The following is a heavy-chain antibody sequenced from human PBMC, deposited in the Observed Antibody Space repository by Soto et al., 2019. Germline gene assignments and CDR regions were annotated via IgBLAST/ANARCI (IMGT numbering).Heavy chain of an antibody. D-gene: IGHD3-16*01. V-gene: IGHV1-18*01. CDR3: ARGGYYDNSWGKLSHYGLDV. Sequence: QVQLAQSANEVKKPGASVRVSCKAAGYTFIRYGIAWVRQAPGQGLEWMGWISPYNDYTVYARKFQGRVSMTADTSTRTVYMNLRGLKSDDTAVYYCARGGYYDNSWGKLSHYGLDVWWQGTSVSFSS. CDR2: ISPYNDYT. J-gene: IGHJ6*01. CDR1: GYTFIRYG.